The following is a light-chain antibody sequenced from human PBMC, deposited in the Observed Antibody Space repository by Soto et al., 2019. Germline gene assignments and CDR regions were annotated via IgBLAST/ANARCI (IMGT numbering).Light chain of an antibody. CDR1: SSDVGGYNH. J-gene: IGLJ1*01. CDR2: EVS. Sequence: QSALTQPASVSGSPGQSITISCTGTSSDVGGYNHVSWYQQHPGKAPKLMIYEVSNRPSGVSNRFSGSKSGNTASLTISGLQAEDEADYYCSSHTSSSTYVLGNGTKVTVL. V-gene: IGLV2-14*01. CDR3: SSHTSSSTYV.